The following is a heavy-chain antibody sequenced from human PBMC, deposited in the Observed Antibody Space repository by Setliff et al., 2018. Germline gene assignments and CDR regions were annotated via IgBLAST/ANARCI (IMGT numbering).Heavy chain of an antibody. CDR3: ARLGGSSTSGGFYYFYYYMDV. CDR2: IYYSGST. V-gene: IGHV4-39*01. Sequence: SETLSLTCTVSGGSISSHYWGWIRQPPGKGLEWIGSIYYSGSTYYNPSLKSRVTISVDTSKNQFSLNLSSVTAADAAVYYCARLGGSSTSGGFYYFYYYMDVWGKGTTVTVSS. J-gene: IGHJ6*03. D-gene: IGHD2-2*01. CDR1: GGSISSHY.